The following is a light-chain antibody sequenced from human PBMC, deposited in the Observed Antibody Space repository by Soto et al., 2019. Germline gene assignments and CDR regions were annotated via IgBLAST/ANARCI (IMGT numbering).Light chain of an antibody. Sequence: DIQMTKSPSTLSAFIGDRVTITCRPSRGFGYWLAWYQQKPGKAPNLLISKASSLETGVPSRFSGSGSGTEFTLTISSLQPDDVATYSCQQYVSYPLTFGGGTKVEIK. CDR1: RGFGYW. CDR3: QQYVSYPLT. CDR2: KAS. V-gene: IGKV1-5*03. J-gene: IGKJ4*01.